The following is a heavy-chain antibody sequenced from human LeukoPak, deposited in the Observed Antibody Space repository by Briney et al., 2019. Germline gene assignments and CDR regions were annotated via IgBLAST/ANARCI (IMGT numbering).Heavy chain of an antibody. CDR2: ISSSSSYI. CDR1: GFAFSSYA. V-gene: IGHV3-21*01. D-gene: IGHD2-2*02. CDR3: ARVESCSSTSCYTSVDY. Sequence: GGSLRLSCAASGFAFSSYAMNWVRQAPGKGLEWVSSISSSSSYIYYADSVKGRFTISRDNAKNSLYLQMNSLRAEDTAVYYCARVESCSSTSCYTSVDYWGQGTLVTVST. J-gene: IGHJ4*02.